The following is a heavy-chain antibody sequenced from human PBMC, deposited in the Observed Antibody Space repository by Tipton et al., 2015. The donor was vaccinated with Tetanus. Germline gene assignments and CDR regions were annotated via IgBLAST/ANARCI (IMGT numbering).Heavy chain of an antibody. CDR2: IHPGDSET. J-gene: IGHJ4*02. CDR1: GYSFTSQW. D-gene: IGHD7-27*01. V-gene: IGHV5-51*01. CDR3: ARRVGYWGRFDY. Sequence: QLVQSGAEVKKPGESLKISRKGSGYSFTSQWIAWVRQMPGKGLEWMGIIHPGDSETRYSPSFQGQVTISADKSTTTAYLQWTSLKASDSAIYYCARRVGYWGRFDYWGQGTLVTVSS.